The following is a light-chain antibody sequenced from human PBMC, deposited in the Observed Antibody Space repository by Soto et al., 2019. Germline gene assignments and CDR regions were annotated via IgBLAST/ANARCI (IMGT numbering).Light chain of an antibody. CDR2: DNS. V-gene: IGLV1-40*01. Sequence: QSLLTHPPSVSGAPWQMVTISFNGISSNIGAVYDVHWYQQLPGTVPKLLIYDNSNRPSGVPDRFSGSKSGNTASLTISGLQAEDEADYYCRSYTSRSTYVFGTGNKVTGL. CDR1: SSNIGAVYD. CDR3: RSYTSRSTYV. J-gene: IGLJ1*01.